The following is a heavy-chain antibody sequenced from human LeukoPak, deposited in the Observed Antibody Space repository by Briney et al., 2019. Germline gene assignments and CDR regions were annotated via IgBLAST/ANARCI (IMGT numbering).Heavy chain of an antibody. D-gene: IGHD3-22*01. CDR2: IYYSGTT. V-gene: IGHV4-31*03. CDR1: GGSISSGGYY. Sequence: TSETLSLTCTVSGGSISSGGYYWTWIRQHPGKGLEWIGYIYYSGTTYYNPSLESRVTISVDTSKNQFSLKLSSVTAADTAAYYCVRNSNDYSYFDYWGQGTLVTVSA. J-gene: IGHJ4*02. CDR3: VRNSNDYSYFDY.